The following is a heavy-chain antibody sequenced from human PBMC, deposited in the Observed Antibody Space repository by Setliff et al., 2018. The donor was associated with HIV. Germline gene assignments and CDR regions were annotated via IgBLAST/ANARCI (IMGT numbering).Heavy chain of an antibody. Sequence: SETLSLTCTVSGGSISSRYYYWGWIRQPPGRGLEWIGSHYYSGSTYYNPTLKSRVTISVDTSKNQFSLKLTSVTAADAVVYYSARLPFSGYLGIDAFDIWGHGTMVTVSS. D-gene: IGHD3-22*01. V-gene: IGHV4-39*01. CDR2: HYYSGST. J-gene: IGHJ3*02. CDR1: GGSISSRYYY. CDR3: ARLPFSGYLGIDAFDI.